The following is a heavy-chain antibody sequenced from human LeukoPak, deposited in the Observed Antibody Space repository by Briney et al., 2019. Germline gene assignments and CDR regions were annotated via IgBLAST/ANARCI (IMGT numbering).Heavy chain of an antibody. D-gene: IGHD3-22*01. V-gene: IGHV4-34*01. Sequence: SETLSLTCAVYGGSFSGYYWSWMRQSPGKGLEWIGEINQSGSTSYNPSLKSRVTISVDTSKNQFSLKLGSVTAADTAVYYGTRDVSGYSDSSGSYNYFDSWGQGTLVTVSS. J-gene: IGHJ5*01. CDR2: INQSGST. CDR1: GGSFSGYY. CDR3: TRDVSGYSDSSGSYNYFDS.